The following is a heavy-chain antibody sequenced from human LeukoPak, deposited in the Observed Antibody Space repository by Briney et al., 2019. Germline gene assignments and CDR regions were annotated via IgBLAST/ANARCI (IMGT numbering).Heavy chain of an antibody. CDR2: IRQDGSDE. CDR3: AGGQGWHFDL. J-gene: IGHJ2*01. CDR1: GISLSSLW. Sequence: GGSLRLSCAASGISLSSLWMSWFRQAPGKGLEWVADIRQDGSDEHYAASVKGRFTISRDSTSLFLQMNSLRAEDTAVYYCAGGQGWHFDLWGRGTLITVSS. D-gene: IGHD2-15*01. V-gene: IGHV3-7*01.